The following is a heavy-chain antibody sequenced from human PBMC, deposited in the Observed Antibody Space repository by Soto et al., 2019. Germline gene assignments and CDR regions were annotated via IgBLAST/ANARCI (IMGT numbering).Heavy chain of an antibody. CDR2: VYYSGNT. V-gene: IGHV4-39*01. D-gene: IGHD5-12*01. Sequence: QLQLQESGPGLEKPSETLSLTCTVSGGSISDSSSYYWAWIRQPPGKGLEWIGSVYYSGNTYYGPSLKSRVTLSVDTSKNQFSLKLSSVTAADTAVYYCARHPNSGWLGYWGQGILVTVSS. CDR1: GGSISDSSSYY. J-gene: IGHJ4*02. CDR3: ARHPNSGWLGY.